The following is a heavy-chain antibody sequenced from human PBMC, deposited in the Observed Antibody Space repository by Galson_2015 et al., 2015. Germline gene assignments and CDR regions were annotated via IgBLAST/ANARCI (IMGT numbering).Heavy chain of an antibody. CDR2: ISSSGNTI. V-gene: IGHV3-48*01. CDR3: VRGRMLGILNWFDP. Sequence: SLRLSCAASGFTFSSYRMNWVRQAPGKGLEWVSYISSSGNTIYYADSAKGRFTISRDNAENSLHLQINSLRGEDTAVYYCVRGRMLGILNWFDPWGQGTLVTVSS. D-gene: IGHD6-13*01. CDR1: GFTFSSYR. J-gene: IGHJ5*02.